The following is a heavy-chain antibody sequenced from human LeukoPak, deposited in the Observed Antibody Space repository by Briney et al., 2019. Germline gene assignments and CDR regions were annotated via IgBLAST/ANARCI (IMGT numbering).Heavy chain of an antibody. J-gene: IGHJ3*02. V-gene: IGHV1-24*01. CDR1: GYTLTELS. Sequence: GASVKVSCKVSGYTLTELSMHWVRQAPGKGLEWMGGFDPEDGETIYAQKFQGRVTMTEDTSTDTAYMELSSLRSEDTAVYYCATVLGKWELLTPDAFDIWGQGTMVTVSS. CDR3: ATVLGKWELLTPDAFDI. D-gene: IGHD1-26*01. CDR2: FDPEDGET.